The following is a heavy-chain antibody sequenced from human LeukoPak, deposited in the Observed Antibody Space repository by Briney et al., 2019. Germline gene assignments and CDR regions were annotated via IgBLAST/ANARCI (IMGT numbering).Heavy chain of an antibody. Sequence: GGFLRLSCAASGFTFSDYWMTWVRQAPGKGLEWVANINQDGSENYYVDSVKGRFTISRDNAKNSLYLQMNGPRAEDTAVYYCARADYSGRIFDHWGQGTPVTVSS. D-gene: IGHD1-26*01. V-gene: IGHV3-7*01. CDR1: GFTFSDYW. CDR2: INQDGSEN. J-gene: IGHJ4*02. CDR3: ARADYSGRIFDH.